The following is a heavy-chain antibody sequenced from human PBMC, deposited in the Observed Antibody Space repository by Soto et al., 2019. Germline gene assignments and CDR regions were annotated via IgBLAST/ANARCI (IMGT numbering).Heavy chain of an antibody. CDR1: GGSISSGYYY. J-gene: IGHJ4*02. D-gene: IGHD6-13*01. Sequence: PSETLSLTCSVSGGSISSGYYYWSWIRQPPGKGLEWIGYIYYSGSTNYNPSLKSRVTISVDTSKNQFSLKLSSVTAADTAVYYCARVRGPVFIAAAGYFDYWGQGTLVTVSS. CDR3: ARVRGPVFIAAAGYFDY. V-gene: IGHV4-61*01. CDR2: IYYSGST.